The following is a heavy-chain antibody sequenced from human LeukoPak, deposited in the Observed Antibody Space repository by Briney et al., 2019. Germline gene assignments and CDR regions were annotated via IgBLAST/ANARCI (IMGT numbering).Heavy chain of an antibody. CDR1: GDSVFSNTAA. J-gene: IGHJ6*03. D-gene: IGHD5-12*01. CDR2: TYYRSKWYI. V-gene: IGHV6-1*01. Sequence: SQTLSLTCAISGDSVFSNTAAWNWIRQSPSRGLEWLGRTYYRSKWYIDYAPSMKSRIIINPDTSKNHFSLQLSFLTPEDTAVYYCARGGYDGYYYYMDVWDKGATVIVSS. CDR3: ARGGYDGYYYYMDV.